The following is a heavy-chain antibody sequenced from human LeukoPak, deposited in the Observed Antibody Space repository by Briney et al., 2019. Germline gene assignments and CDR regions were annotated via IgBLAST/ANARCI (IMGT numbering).Heavy chain of an antibody. Sequence: GGSLRLSCAASGFTFSSYAMSWVRQAPGKGLEWVAFIRYDGSNKFYADSVKGRFTVSRDNSKDTLYLQLDSLRIEDTAVYYCAKDRLGEPGAWGQGTLVTVSP. V-gene: IGHV3-30*02. CDR2: IRYDGSNK. D-gene: IGHD3-10*01. CDR1: GFTFSSYA. J-gene: IGHJ4*02. CDR3: AKDRLGEPGA.